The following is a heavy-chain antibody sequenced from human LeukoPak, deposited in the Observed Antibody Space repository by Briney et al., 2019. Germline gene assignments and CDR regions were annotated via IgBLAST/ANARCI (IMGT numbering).Heavy chain of an antibody. CDR1: GLTISDSW. CDR3: ARDAGWGRLDS. J-gene: IGHJ4*02. Sequence: GGSLRLSCEASGLTISDSWIHWVRQVPGKGLVWVSRLASDENNRIYADSVKGRFTISRDNAKNTLFLQMNSLRVEDTGFYYCARDAGWGRLDSWGQGALVTVSS. CDR2: LASDENNR. V-gene: IGHV3-74*01. D-gene: IGHD3-16*01.